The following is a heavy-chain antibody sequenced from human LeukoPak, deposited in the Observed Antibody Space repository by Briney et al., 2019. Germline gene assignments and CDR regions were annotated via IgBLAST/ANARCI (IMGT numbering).Heavy chain of an antibody. V-gene: IGHV4-30-4*01. CDR2: IYYNGGT. CDR1: GGSISSGDYY. D-gene: IGHD2-15*01. Sequence: SQTLSLTCTVSGGSISSGDYYWSWIRQPPGRGLEWIGYIYYNGGTYYNSSLKSRVTISVDTSKNQFSLKLSPVTAADTAVYYCARVSCSGGSCYLFDYWGQGTLVTVPS. CDR3: ARVSCSGGSCYLFDY. J-gene: IGHJ4*02.